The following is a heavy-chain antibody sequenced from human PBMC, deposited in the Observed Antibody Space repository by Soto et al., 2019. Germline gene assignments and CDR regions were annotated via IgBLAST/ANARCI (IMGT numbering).Heavy chain of an antibody. CDR1: GFSFSSYG. D-gene: IGHD4-17*01. V-gene: IGHV3-30*18. CDR3: ANMATVTTSRVDIGLVYHYYYGMDV. Sequence: GGSLRLSCAASGFSFSSYGMHWVRQAPGKGQEWVAVISYDGSNKYYADSVKGRFTISRDNSKNTLYLQMNSLRAEDTAVYYCANMATVTTSRVDIGLVYHYYYGMDVWDQGTIGTVSS. J-gene: IGHJ6*02. CDR2: ISYDGSNK.